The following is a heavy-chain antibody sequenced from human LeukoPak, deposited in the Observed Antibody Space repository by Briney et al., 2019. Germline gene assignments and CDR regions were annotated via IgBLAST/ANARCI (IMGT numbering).Heavy chain of an antibody. CDR1: GGSFSGYY. CDR2: IYYSGST. D-gene: IGHD6-13*01. CDR3: ARDTDIAAASYFDY. J-gene: IGHJ4*02. Sequence: SETLSLTCAVYGGSFSGYYWSWIRQPPGKGLEWIGYIYYSGSTYYNPSLKSRVTISVDTSKNQFSLKLSSVTAADTAVYYCARDTDIAAASYFDYWGQGTLVTVSS. V-gene: IGHV4-34*09.